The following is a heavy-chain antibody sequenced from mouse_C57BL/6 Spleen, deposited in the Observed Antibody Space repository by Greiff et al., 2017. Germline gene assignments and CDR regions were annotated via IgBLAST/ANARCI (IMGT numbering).Heavy chain of an antibody. CDR3: ARSEGYDDRYYAMDD. CDR1: GYTFTSYW. CDR2: IHPNSGST. V-gene: IGHV1-64*01. Sequence: QVQLQQPGAELVKPGASVKLSCKASGYTFTSYWMHWVKQRPGQGLEWIGMIHPNSGSTNYNEKFKSKATLTVDKSSSTAYMQLSSLTSEDSAVYYCARSEGYDDRYYAMDDWGQGTSVTVSS. J-gene: IGHJ4*01. D-gene: IGHD2-2*01.